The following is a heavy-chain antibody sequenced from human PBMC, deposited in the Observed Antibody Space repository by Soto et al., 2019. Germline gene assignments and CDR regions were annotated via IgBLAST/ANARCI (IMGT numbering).Heavy chain of an antibody. CDR1: GGTFSSYA. Sequence: QVQLVQSGAEVKKPGSSVKVSCKASGGTFSSYAISWVRQAPGQGLEWMGGIIPIFGTANYAQKFQGRVTITADESTRTAYMELSSLRSEDTAVYYCARGPRYCSSTSCFVRPFDPWGQGTLVTVSS. V-gene: IGHV1-69*01. J-gene: IGHJ5*02. CDR3: ARGPRYCSSTSCFVRPFDP. D-gene: IGHD2-2*01. CDR2: IIPIFGTA.